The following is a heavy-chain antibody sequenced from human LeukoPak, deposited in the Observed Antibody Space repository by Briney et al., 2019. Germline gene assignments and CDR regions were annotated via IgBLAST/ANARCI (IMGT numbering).Heavy chain of an antibody. J-gene: IGHJ4*02. Sequence: PSETLSLTCNVSGGSISSYYWKWIRQPPGKGLEWIGYMSYSGSTHYNPSLESRVTILADTSTSQVSLTLSSVTDEDTAVYYCATYPHYYGTSGVDYWGQGTLVTVSS. CDR2: MSYSGST. CDR3: ATYPHYYGTSGVDY. V-gene: IGHV4-59*08. CDR1: GGSISSYY. D-gene: IGHD3-10*01.